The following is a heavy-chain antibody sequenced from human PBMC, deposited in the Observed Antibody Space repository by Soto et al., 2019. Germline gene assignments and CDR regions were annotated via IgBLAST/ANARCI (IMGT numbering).Heavy chain of an antibody. J-gene: IGHJ6*02. V-gene: IGHV1-18*01. CDR3: ARDCSSTSCYVRSYYYYYGMYV. Sequence: ASVKVSCKASGYTFTSYFISWVRQAPGQGLEWMGWISAYNGNTNYAQKLQGRVTMTTDTSTSTAYMELRSLRSDDTAVYYCARDCSSTSCYVRSYYYYYGMYVWGQGTTVTVSS. CDR2: ISAYNGNT. CDR1: GYTFTSYF. D-gene: IGHD2-2*01.